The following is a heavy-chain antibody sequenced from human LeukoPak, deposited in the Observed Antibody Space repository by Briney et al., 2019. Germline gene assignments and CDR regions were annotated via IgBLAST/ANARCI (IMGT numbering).Heavy chain of an antibody. V-gene: IGHV4-38-2*02. CDR3: ARCWEYNWFDP. CDR1: GYSISSGYY. Sequence: PSETLSLTCTVSGYSISSGYYWGWIRQPPGKGLEWIGSIYHSGSTYYNPSLKSRVTISVDTSKNQFSLKLSSVTAADTAVYYCARCWEYNWFDPWDQGTLVTVSS. J-gene: IGHJ5*02. CDR2: IYHSGST. D-gene: IGHD1-26*01.